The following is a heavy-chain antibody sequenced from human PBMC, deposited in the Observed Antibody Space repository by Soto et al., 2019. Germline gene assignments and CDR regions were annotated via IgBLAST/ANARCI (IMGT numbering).Heavy chain of an antibody. J-gene: IGHJ4*02. CDR1: GFTVSSNY. V-gene: IGHV3-53*01. CDR3: ARGSGRRFLEKGVDY. D-gene: IGHD3-3*01. CDR2: IYSGGST. Sequence: GGSLRLSCAASGFTVSSNYMSWVRQAPGKGLEWVSVIYSGGSTYYADSVKGRFTISRDNSKNTLYLQMNSLRAEDTAVYYCARGSGRRFLEKGVDYWGQGTLVTVSS.